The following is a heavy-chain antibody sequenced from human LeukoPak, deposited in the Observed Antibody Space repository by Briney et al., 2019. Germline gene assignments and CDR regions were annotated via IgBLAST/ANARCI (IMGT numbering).Heavy chain of an antibody. J-gene: IGHJ5*02. CDR2: IFHSGST. CDR3: ARIPSPGWFDP. V-gene: IGHV4-38-2*02. Sequence: PSETLSLTCSVSGFSGYSISSGFYWGWIRQPPGKGLEWIGSIFHSGSTYYNPSLKSRVTISVDTSKNQFSLSLTSVTAADTAVYYCARIPSPGWFDPWGQGTLVTVSS. CDR1: GYSISSGFY.